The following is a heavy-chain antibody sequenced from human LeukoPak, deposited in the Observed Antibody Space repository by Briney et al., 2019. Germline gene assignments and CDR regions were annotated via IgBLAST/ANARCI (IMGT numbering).Heavy chain of an antibody. Sequence: PGRSLRLSCAASGFTFSSYAMHWVRQAPGKGLEWVAVISYDGSNKYYADSVKGRFTISRDNSKNTLYLQMNSLRAEDTAVYYCARAGDDYGVYFDYWGQGTLVTVSS. J-gene: IGHJ4*02. V-gene: IGHV3-30-3*01. CDR2: ISYDGSNK. CDR3: ARAGDDYGVYFDY. D-gene: IGHD4-17*01. CDR1: GFTFSSYA.